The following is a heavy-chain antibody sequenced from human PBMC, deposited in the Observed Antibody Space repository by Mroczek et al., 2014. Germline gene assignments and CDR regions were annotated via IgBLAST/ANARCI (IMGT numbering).Heavy chain of an antibody. J-gene: IGHJ4*02. CDR2: INHSGST. V-gene: IGHV4-34*01. CDR3: ARAPARPRHPRDSSGYSAFDY. Sequence: QVQLQQWGAGLLKPSETLSLTCAVYGGSFSGYYWSWIRQPPGKGLEWIGEINHSGSTNYNPSLKSRVTISVDTSKNQFSLKLSSVTAADTAVYYCARAPARPRHPRDSSGYSAFDYWGQGTLVTVSS. D-gene: IGHD3-22*01. CDR1: GGSFSGYY.